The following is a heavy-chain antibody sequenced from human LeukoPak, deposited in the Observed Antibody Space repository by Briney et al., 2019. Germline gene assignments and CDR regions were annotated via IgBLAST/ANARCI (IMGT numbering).Heavy chain of an antibody. D-gene: IGHD5-24*01. V-gene: IGHV1-3*01. CDR2: INAGNGNT. J-gene: IGHJ6*04. Sequence: GASVKVSCKASGYTFTSYAMHWVRQAPGQRLEWMGWINAGNGNTKHSQKFQGRVTITRDTSASTAYMELSSLRSEDTAVYYCARESQFYYYYYGMDVWGKGTTVTVSS. CDR3: ARESQFYYYYYGMDV. CDR1: GYTFTSYA.